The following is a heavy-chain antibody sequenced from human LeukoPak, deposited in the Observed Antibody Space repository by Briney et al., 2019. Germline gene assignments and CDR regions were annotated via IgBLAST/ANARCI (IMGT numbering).Heavy chain of an antibody. Sequence: PSETLSLTCTVSGVSIFSSYWNWVRQPPGKGLEWIGYVHYSGSTNYNPSLKSRVTISVDTSKSQFSLKLSSATAADTAVYYCATGRSIRYFDYWGQETLLTVSS. CDR1: GVSIFSSY. CDR3: ATGRSIRYFDY. CDR2: VHYSGST. J-gene: IGHJ4*02. D-gene: IGHD3-9*01. V-gene: IGHV4-59*12.